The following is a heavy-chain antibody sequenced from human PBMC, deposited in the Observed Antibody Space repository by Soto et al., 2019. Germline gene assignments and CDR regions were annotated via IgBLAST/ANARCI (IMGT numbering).Heavy chain of an antibody. CDR3: ARDGSTVRRAGTLDY. D-gene: IGHD6-19*01. J-gene: IGHJ4*02. CDR2: IIPILGIA. Sequence: QVQLVQSGAEVKKPGSSVKVSCKASGGTFSSYTISWVRQAPGQGLEWMGRIIPILGIANYAQKFQGRVTITADKSTSTAYMELSSLRAEDTAEYYCARDGSTVRRAGTLDYWGQGTLVTVSS. CDR1: GGTFSSYT. V-gene: IGHV1-69*08.